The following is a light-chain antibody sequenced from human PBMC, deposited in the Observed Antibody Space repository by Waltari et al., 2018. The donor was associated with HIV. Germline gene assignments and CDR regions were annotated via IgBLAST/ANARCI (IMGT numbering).Light chain of an antibody. J-gene: IGKJ3*01. CDR3: QQRSNWRFT. Sequence: EIVLTQSPGTLSLSPGERATLSCRASQSVSSSYLAWYQQKPGQAPRLLIYGASSRATGIPDRFSGSGSGTDFTLTISRLEPEDFAVYYCQQRSNWRFTFGPGTKVDSK. CDR2: GAS. CDR1: QSVSSSY. V-gene: IGKV3D-20*02.